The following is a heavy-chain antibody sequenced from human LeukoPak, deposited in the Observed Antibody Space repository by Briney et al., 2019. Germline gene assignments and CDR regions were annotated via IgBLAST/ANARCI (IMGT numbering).Heavy chain of an antibody. Sequence: SETLSLTCAVYGGSFSGYYWSWIRQPPGKGLEWIGEINHSGSTNYNPSLKSRVTISVDTSKNQFSLKLSSVTAADTAVYYCARAHPPSYIVVVPVARGSHFDYWGQGTLVTVSS. CDR1: GGSFSGYY. CDR3: ARAHPPSYIVVVPVARGSHFDY. CDR2: INHSGST. J-gene: IGHJ4*02. D-gene: IGHD2-2*01. V-gene: IGHV4-34*01.